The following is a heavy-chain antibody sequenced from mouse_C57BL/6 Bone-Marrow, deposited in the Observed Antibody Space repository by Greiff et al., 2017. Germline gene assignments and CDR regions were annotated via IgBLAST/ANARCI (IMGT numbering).Heavy chain of an antibody. CDR1: GYTFTDYY. J-gene: IGHJ2*01. CDR3: ARWNDGYYQYYFDY. CDR2: INPNNGGT. D-gene: IGHD2-3*01. V-gene: IGHV1-26*01. Sequence: VQLQQSGPELVKPGASVKISCKASGYTFTDYYMNWVKQSHGKSLEWIGDINPNNGGTSYNQKFKGKATLTVDKSSSTAYMELRSLTSEDSAVYYCARWNDGYYQYYFDYWGQGTTLTVSS.